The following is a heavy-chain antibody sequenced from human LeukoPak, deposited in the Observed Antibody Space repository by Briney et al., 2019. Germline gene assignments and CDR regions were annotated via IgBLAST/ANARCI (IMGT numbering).Heavy chain of an antibody. Sequence: SETLSLTCTVSGASISAYYWNWLRQPAGKGLEWIGHFYARGNSNYNPSLKSRVTMSVDTSKSHFSLKLRSVTAADSAVYYCAKELPGAGLFDSWGLGTLVTVSS. CDR1: GASISAYY. CDR3: AKELPGAGLFDS. J-gene: IGHJ4*01. V-gene: IGHV4-4*07. CDR2: FYARGNS. D-gene: IGHD2-21*02.